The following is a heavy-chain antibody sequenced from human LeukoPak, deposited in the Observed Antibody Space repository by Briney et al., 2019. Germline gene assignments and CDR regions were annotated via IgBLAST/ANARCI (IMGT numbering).Heavy chain of an antibody. CDR1: GFTFSIYA. Sequence: PGGSLRLSSAASGFTFSIYAMSWVRQAPGKGLEWVSAISGSGGSTYYADSVKGRFTISRDNAKNTLYLQMNSLRAEDTAVYYCARDQGKFDYWGQGTLVTVFS. CDR3: ARDQGKFDY. J-gene: IGHJ4*02. CDR2: ISGSGGST. V-gene: IGHV3-23*01.